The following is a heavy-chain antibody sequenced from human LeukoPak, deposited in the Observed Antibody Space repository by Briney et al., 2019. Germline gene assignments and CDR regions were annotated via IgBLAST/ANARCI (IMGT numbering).Heavy chain of an antibody. CDR3: AKGISPLLWFGELFPFQH. CDR1: GLTFSSYA. D-gene: IGHD3-10*01. Sequence: GGSRRLSGAASGLTFSSYAMSWVRKAPGKGLEWVSAISGSGGSTYYADSVKGRYTISRDNSKNTLYLQMNSLRAEDTAVYYCAKGISPLLWFGELFPFQHWGQGTLVTVSS. CDR2: ISGSGGST. V-gene: IGHV3-23*01. J-gene: IGHJ1*01.